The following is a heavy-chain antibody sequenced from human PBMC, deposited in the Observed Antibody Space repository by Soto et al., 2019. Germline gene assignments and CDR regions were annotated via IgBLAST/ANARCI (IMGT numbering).Heavy chain of an antibody. CDR1: SGSISVTNVF. CDR2: IDYSGTA. D-gene: IGHD1-20*01. Sequence: PSETLSLTCTVSSGSISVTNVFWGWVRQPPGKGLEWIGNIDYSGTAYFSPSLATRVTFHVDTSKNQFSLTLYSVTAADTAVYYCARITGRHLDYWGQGILSPSPQ. V-gene: IGHV4-39*01. CDR3: ARITGRHLDY. J-gene: IGHJ4*02.